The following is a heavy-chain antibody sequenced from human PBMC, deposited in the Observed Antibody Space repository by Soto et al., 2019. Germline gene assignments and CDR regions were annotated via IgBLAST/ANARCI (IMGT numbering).Heavy chain of an antibody. CDR3: ARSVFP. V-gene: IGHV4-31*03. Sequence: QVQLQESGPGLVKPSQTLSLTCTVSGGSISSGGYYWSWIRQHPGKGLEWIGYIYYSGSTYYNPPPXSXITISVDTSKNQFSLNMTSVTAADTAVYYCARSVFPWGQGTLVTVSS. CDR1: GGSISSGGYY. J-gene: IGHJ5*02. CDR2: IYYSGST.